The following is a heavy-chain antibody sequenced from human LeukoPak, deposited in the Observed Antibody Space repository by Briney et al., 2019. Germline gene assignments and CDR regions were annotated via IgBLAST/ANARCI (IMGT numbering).Heavy chain of an antibody. D-gene: IGHD2-15*01. CDR2: IYHGGNT. Sequence: SGTLSLTCTVSGGSISSSSYYWGWIRKPPGKRLEWIGSIYHGGNTYYNPSLKSRVTISVDTSKNQFSLKLSSVTAADTAVYYCARDAGYCSGGSCQDYWGQGTLVTVSS. CDR3: ARDAGYCSGGSCQDY. CDR1: GGSISSSSYY. V-gene: IGHV4-39*07. J-gene: IGHJ4*02.